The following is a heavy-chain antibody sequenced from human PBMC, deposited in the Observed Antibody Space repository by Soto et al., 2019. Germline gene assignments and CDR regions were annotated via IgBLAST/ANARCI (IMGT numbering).Heavy chain of an antibody. CDR1: GYSFANYW. CDR2: IYPGDSET. Sequence: GESLKISCKASGYSFANYWIGWVCQKPGKGLEWMGVIYPGDSETTYSPSFEGQVIISVDRSRGTAFLEWSSLKASDAAMYYCARPGAPTDTVVYDFWGQGTQVTVSS. D-gene: IGHD5-18*01. CDR3: ARPGAPTDTVVYDF. V-gene: IGHV5-51*01. J-gene: IGHJ4*02.